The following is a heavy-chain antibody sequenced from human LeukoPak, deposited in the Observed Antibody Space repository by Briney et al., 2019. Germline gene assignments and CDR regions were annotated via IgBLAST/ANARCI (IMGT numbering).Heavy chain of an antibody. CDR1: GFTFSDHY. CDR3: VAMLRGVGY. Sequence: GGSLRLSCAASGFTFSDHYMDWVRQAPGKGLEWVGRIRNKANNYTTEYVASVIGRFTISRDDSKNSLYLQVNSLKTEDTAVYYCVAMLRGVGYWGQGTLVTVSS. CDR2: IRNKANNYTT. V-gene: IGHV3-72*01. J-gene: IGHJ4*02. D-gene: IGHD3-10*01.